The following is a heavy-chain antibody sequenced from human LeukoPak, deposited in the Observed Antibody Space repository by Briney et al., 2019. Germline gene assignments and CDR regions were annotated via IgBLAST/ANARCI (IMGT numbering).Heavy chain of an antibody. J-gene: IGHJ4*02. CDR2: INHSGST. CDR3: ARKPMVRGPRFDY. CDR1: GGSFSGYY. V-gene: IGHV4-34*01. D-gene: IGHD3-10*01. Sequence: SETLSLTCAVYGGSFSGYYWSWIRQPPGKGLEWIGEINHSGSTNYNPSLKSRVTISVDTSKNQFSLKLSSVTAADTAVYYCARKPMVRGPRFDYWGRGTLVTVSS.